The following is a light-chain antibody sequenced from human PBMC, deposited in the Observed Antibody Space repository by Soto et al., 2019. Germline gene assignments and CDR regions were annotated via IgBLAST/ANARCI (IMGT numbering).Light chain of an antibody. CDR2: DVN. Sequence: QYALTQPPSASGSPGQSVAISCSGTSNSVGGYNYVSWYQQHPGKAPKLMIYDVNKRPSGVPDRFSGSKSGNTASLTVSGLQAEDEADYYCISYAGSNKPAFGGGTKVTVL. CDR1: SNSVGGYNY. V-gene: IGLV2-8*01. J-gene: IGLJ2*01. CDR3: ISYAGSNKPA.